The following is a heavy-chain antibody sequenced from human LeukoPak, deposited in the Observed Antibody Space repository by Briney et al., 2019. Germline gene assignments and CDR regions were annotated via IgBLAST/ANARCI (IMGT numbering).Heavy chain of an antibody. D-gene: IGHD1-26*01. J-gene: IGHJ4*02. CDR2: IYYNGST. CDR3: ASGVGATDD. V-gene: IGHV4-39*07. Sequence: PSETLSLTCTVSGGSISSSSYYWGWIRQPPGKGLEWIGNIYYNGSTYYNPSLKSRVTISVDTSKNQFSLNLSSVTAADTAVYYCASGVGATDDWGQGTLVTVSS. CDR1: GGSISSSSYY.